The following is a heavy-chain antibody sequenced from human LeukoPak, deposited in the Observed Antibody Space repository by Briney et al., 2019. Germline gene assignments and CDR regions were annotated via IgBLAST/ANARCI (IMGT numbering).Heavy chain of an antibody. CDR2: IYYSGNT. CDR1: GDSISSGGYF. D-gene: IGHD3-10*01. V-gene: IGHV4-39*01. Sequence: SETLSLTCTVSGDSISSGGYFWVWIRQPPGKGLEWIGNIYYSGNTYYNASLESRVTISVDTSKNEFSLRLNSVTAADTAVYYCARTKVNYYGSGSYIDYWGQGTLVTVSS. CDR3: ARTKVNYYGSGSYIDY. J-gene: IGHJ4*02.